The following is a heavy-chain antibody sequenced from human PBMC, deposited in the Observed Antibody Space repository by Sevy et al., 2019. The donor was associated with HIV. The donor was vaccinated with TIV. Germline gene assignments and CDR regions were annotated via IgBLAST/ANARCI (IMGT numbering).Heavy chain of an antibody. CDR1: GYIFANHD. D-gene: IGHD7-27*01. Sequence: ASVKVSCQTSGYIFANHDIDWMRQATGQGPEWLGWINPKSGNTASPQSFQGRVTMTRYTSINTAYMELSNLRSEDTAVYYCVRNSRETGDFDYWGLGTLVTVSS. V-gene: IGHV1-8*02. CDR3: VRNSRETGDFDY. J-gene: IGHJ4*02. CDR2: INPKSGNT.